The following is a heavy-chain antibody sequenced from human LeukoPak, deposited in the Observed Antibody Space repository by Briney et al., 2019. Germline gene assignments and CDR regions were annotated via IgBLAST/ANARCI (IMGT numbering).Heavy chain of an antibody. V-gene: IGHV3-9*01. Sequence: GGSLRLSCAASGFTFDDYAMHWVRQVPGEGLEWVSGISWNSGNIYYEDSVKGRFTISRDNAKNSLYLQMNSLRAEDTALYYCAKGEAIRYFDWLLYDWGQGIPVTVSS. D-gene: IGHD3-9*01. J-gene: IGHJ4*02. CDR1: GFTFDDYA. CDR3: AKGEAIRYFDWLLYD. CDR2: ISWNSGNI.